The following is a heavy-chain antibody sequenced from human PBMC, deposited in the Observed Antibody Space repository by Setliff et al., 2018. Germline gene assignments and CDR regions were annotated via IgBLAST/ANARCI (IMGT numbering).Heavy chain of an antibody. Sequence: SETLSLTCTVSGGSISSSSYYWGWIRQPPGKGLEWIGSIYYSGSTYYNPSLKSRVTISVDTSKNQFSLKLSSVTAADTGLYYCAKGGGRYHSDSWGQGILVTVSS. D-gene: IGHD1-1*01. CDR1: GGSISSSSYY. V-gene: IGHV4-39*07. CDR3: AKGGGRYHSDS. J-gene: IGHJ4*02. CDR2: IYYSGST.